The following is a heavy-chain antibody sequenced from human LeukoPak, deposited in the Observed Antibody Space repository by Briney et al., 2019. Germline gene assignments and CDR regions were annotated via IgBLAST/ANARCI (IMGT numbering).Heavy chain of an antibody. J-gene: IGHJ4*02. D-gene: IGHD4-17*01. Sequence: QTGGSLRLSCAASGFTFSSYEMNWVRQAPGKGLEWVSYISSSSSTIYYADSVKGRFTISRDNAKNSLYLQMNSLRAEDTAVYYCARGFYGDLSVFDYWGQGTLVTVSS. CDR1: GFTFSSYE. CDR3: ARGFYGDLSVFDY. CDR2: ISSSSSTI. V-gene: IGHV3-48*01.